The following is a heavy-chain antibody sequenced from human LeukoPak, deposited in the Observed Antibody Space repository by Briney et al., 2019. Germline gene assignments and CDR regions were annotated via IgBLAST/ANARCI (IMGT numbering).Heavy chain of an antibody. CDR1: TNTFSS. CDR3: ARDLSHTSLDY. CDR2: IWYDGTKK. V-gene: IGHV3-33*08. J-gene: IGHJ4*02. Sequence: PGRSLRLSCAASTNTFSSVHWVRQAPGKGLEWVAAIWYDGTKKYYADSVEGRFTISRDNSRNTLYLQMNSLRAEDTAVYYCARDLSHTSLDYGGQGTQVTVSS.